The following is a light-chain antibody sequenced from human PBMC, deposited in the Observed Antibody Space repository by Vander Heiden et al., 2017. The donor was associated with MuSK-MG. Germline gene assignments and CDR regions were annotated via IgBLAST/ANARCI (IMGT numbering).Light chain of an antibody. CDR3: ASYTSSSTSYV. CDR2: DVS. Sequence: QSALTQPASVSGSPGQSITISCPGTSNDVGGYNYVSWYQQHPGKAPKLMIFDVSNRPSGLSIRFSGSKSGNTASLTISGLQAEDEADYYCASYTSSSTSYVFGTGTTVTVL. V-gene: IGLV2-14*03. CDR1: SNDVGGYNY. J-gene: IGLJ1*01.